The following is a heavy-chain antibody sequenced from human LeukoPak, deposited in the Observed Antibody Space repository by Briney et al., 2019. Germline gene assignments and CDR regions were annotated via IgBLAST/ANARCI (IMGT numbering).Heavy chain of an antibody. CDR3: ATLGLTVTTYPDY. J-gene: IGHJ4*02. D-gene: IGHD4-17*01. CDR2: ISGSGAST. CDR1: GFTFSSYA. Sequence: PGGSLRLSCAASGFTFSSYAMSWVRQAPGKGLEWVSAISGSGASTYYADSVKGRFTISRDNSKNTLYLQMNSLRAEDTAVYYCATLGLTVTTYPDYWGQGTLVTVSS. V-gene: IGHV3-23*01.